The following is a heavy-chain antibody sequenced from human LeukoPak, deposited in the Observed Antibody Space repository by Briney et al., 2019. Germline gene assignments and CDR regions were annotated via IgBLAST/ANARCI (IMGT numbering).Heavy chain of an antibody. CDR1: GFTFSSYW. Sequence: GSLRLSCAASGFTFSSYWMHWVRQAPGKGLVWVSRINSDGSSTSYADSVKGRFTISRDNAKNTLYLQMNSLRAEDTAVYYCARDRVDIVVVPAGTKRAFDIWGQGTMVTVSS. CDR2: INSDGSST. D-gene: IGHD2-2*03. CDR3: ARDRVDIVVVPAGTKRAFDI. J-gene: IGHJ3*02. V-gene: IGHV3-74*01.